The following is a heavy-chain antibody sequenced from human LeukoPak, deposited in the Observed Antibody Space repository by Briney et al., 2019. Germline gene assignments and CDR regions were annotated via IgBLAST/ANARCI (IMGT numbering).Heavy chain of an antibody. Sequence: ASVKVSCKASGYTFTSYGISWVRQAPGQGLGWMGWISAYNGNTNYAQKLQGRVTMTTDTSTSTAYMELRSLRSDDTAVYYCLWHLSHYGMDVWGKGTTVTVSS. V-gene: IGHV1-18*04. CDR1: GYTFTSYG. CDR2: ISAYNGNT. J-gene: IGHJ6*04. D-gene: IGHD4/OR15-4a*01. CDR3: LWHLSHYGMDV.